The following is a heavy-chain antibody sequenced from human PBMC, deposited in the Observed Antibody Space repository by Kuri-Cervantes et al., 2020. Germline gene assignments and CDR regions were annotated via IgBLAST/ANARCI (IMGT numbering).Heavy chain of an antibody. J-gene: IGHJ6*02. V-gene: IGHV4-39*01. CDR1: GGSISSSSYY. Sequence: SETLSLTCTVSGGSISSSSYYWGWIRQPPGKGLGWIGSIYYSGSTYYNPSPKSRVTISVDTSKNQFSLKLSSVTAADTAVYYCARHRLEWGSGSRYYYGMDVWGQGTTVTVSS. D-gene: IGHD3-10*01. CDR3: ARHRLEWGSGSRYYYGMDV. CDR2: IYYSGST.